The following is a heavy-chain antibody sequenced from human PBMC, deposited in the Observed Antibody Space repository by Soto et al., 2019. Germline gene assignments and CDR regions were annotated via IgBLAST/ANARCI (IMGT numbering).Heavy chain of an antibody. J-gene: IGHJ4*02. Sequence: GGSLRLSCAASGFTFSNYAMSWVRQAPGKGLEWVSSISGNGYDTYDADSVKGRFTISRDYSKNTLFLQMNSLKTEDTAVYYCVRATYFSDSSGYTRCFDYWGQGTLVTVSS. CDR1: GFTFSNYA. V-gene: IGHV3-23*01. CDR3: VRATYFSDSSGYTRCFDY. D-gene: IGHD3-22*01. CDR2: ISGNGYDT.